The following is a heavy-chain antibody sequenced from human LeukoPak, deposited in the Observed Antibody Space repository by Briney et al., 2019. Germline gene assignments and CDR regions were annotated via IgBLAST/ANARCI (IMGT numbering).Heavy chain of an antibody. D-gene: IGHD3-9*01. CDR2: ISSSSSYI. Sequence: GGSLRLSCAASGFTFSSYSMNWVRQAPGKGLEWVSSISSSSSYIYYADSVKGRFTISRDNAKNSLYLQMNSLRAEDTAVYYCARGAGHFDWLLYSSHPWNYYYFDYWGQGTLVTVSS. CDR1: GFTFSSYS. CDR3: ARGAGHFDWLLYSSHPWNYYYFDY. V-gene: IGHV3-21*01. J-gene: IGHJ4*02.